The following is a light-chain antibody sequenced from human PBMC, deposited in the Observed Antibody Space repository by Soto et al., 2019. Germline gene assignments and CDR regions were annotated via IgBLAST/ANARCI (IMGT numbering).Light chain of an antibody. CDR1: SSDIGTYKF. Sequence: QSVLTQPASVSGSPGQSVTISCTGTSSDIGTYKFVSWYQQHPGNAPKLMIFEVSNRPSGISNRFSGSKSGNTASLTISGLQAEDEADYYCSSYTTSSTRVFGGGTKLTV. CDR2: EVS. V-gene: IGLV2-14*01. J-gene: IGLJ2*01. CDR3: SSYTTSSTRV.